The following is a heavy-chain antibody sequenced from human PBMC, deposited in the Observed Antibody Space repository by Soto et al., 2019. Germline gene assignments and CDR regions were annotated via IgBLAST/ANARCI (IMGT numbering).Heavy chain of an antibody. CDR3: ARDIVCSGSSSDYSCGKAV. CDR1: GYPFPLYG. D-gene: IGHD2-15*01. V-gene: IGHV1-18*01. Sequence: ASVKVSCRASGYPFPLYGISWVRQAPGQGLAWMGWISAYNGNTNYAQKLQGRVTMTTDTSTSTAYMGLRSLRSDDTAVYYCARDIVCSGSSSDYSCGKAVWAQGSTV. CDR2: ISAYNGNT. J-gene: IGHJ6*01.